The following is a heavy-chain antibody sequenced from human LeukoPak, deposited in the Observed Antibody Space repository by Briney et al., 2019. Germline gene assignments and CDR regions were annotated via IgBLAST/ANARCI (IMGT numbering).Heavy chain of an antibody. D-gene: IGHD3-3*01. CDR1: GGSISSSSYY. Sequence: SETLSLTCTVSGGSISSSSYYWGWIRQPPGKGLEWIGSIYYSGSTYYNPSLKSRVTISVDTSKNQFSLKLSSVTAADTAVYYCARTPLFWSGYLDYWGQGTLVTVSS. CDR2: IYYSGST. CDR3: ARTPLFWSGYLDY. J-gene: IGHJ4*02. V-gene: IGHV4-39*01.